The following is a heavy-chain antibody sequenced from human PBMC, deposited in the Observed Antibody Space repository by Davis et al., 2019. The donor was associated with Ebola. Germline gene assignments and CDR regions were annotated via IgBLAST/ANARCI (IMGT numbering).Heavy chain of an antibody. Sequence: ASVKVSCKASGYTFTSYYMYWVRQAPGQGLEWMGIINPSGGSTSYAQKFQGRVTMTRDTSTSTVYMELSSLRSEDTAVYYCARSYYYDSSGYLPGYWGQGTLVTVSS. CDR1: GYTFTSYY. CDR3: ARSYYYDSSGYLPGY. D-gene: IGHD3-22*01. J-gene: IGHJ4*02. V-gene: IGHV1-46*01. CDR2: INPSGGST.